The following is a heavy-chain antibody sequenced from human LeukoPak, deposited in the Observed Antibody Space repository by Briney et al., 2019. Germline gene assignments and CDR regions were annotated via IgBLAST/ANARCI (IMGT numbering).Heavy chain of an antibody. Sequence: ASVTVSFQASGYTFTGYYMHWVRQAPGQGVEGMGWINPNSGGTNYSQKFQGRVTMTRDTSISTAYMELSRLRSDDTAVYYCARARGAARPAEYFQHWGQGTLVTVSS. CDR3: ARARGAARPAEYFQH. D-gene: IGHD6-6*01. CDR2: INPNSGGT. V-gene: IGHV1-2*02. J-gene: IGHJ1*01. CDR1: GYTFTGYY.